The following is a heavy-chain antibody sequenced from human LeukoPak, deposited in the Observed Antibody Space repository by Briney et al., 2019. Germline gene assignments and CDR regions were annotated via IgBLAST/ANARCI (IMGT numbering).Heavy chain of an antibody. CDR1: GYTFTGYY. D-gene: IGHD6-13*01. Sequence: ASVKVSCKASGYTFTGYYIHWVRQAPGQGLEWMGWINPNSGVTHYPQKFQGRVTMTRDTSIRTAYMEVSSLRSDDTAVYYCARDLYSSSSRGINWFDPWGQGTLVTVSS. J-gene: IGHJ5*02. CDR2: INPNSGVT. CDR3: ARDLYSSSSRGINWFDP. V-gene: IGHV1-2*02.